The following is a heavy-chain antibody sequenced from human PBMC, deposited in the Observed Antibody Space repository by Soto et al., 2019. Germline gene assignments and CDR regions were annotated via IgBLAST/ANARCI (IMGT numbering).Heavy chain of an antibody. D-gene: IGHD1-26*01. J-gene: IGHJ4*02. CDR1: GVSISSSSYY. CDR3: ARHSTSGSHDY. Sequence: ETLSLTCPVSGVSISSSSYYWGWIRQPPGKGLEWIGSIYYSGSTYYNPSLKSRVTISVDTSKNQFSLKLSSVTAEDTAVYYCARHSTSGSHDYWGQGTLVTVSS. CDR2: IYYSGST. V-gene: IGHV4-39*01.